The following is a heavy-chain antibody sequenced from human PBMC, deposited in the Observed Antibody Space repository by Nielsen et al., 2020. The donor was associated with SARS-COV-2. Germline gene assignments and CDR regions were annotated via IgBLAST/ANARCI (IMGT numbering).Heavy chain of an antibody. J-gene: IGHJ4*02. Sequence: SETLSLTCSVSGYSINNGYYWGWIRPSPVKGLEWIASFYYRGKTYYNPSLKSRVTISRDTSNNQFSLHLNSVTAADTAVYYCARDRTSYYDTSGYSLSDFRLDSWGQGIRVTVST. CDR2: FYYRGKT. D-gene: IGHD3-22*01. CDR1: GYSINNGYY. V-gene: IGHV4-38-2*02. CDR3: ARDRTSYYDTSGYSLSDFRLDS.